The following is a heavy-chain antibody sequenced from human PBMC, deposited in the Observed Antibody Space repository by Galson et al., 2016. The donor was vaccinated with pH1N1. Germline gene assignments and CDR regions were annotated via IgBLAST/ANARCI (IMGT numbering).Heavy chain of an antibody. Sequence: SETLSLTCGVSGYSLSSNYYGAWIRQPPGKGLEWIGSIWHSGDTYYNPSLQSRVTISLGTSKNYFSLNLNSVTAADTAVYYCARLRWEFLRGPDIDIFYFDYWGQGTLVTVSS. J-gene: IGHJ4*02. CDR1: GYSLSSNYY. CDR3: ARLRWEFLRGPDIDIFYFDY. V-gene: IGHV4-38-2*01. D-gene: IGHD1-26*01. CDR2: IWHSGDT.